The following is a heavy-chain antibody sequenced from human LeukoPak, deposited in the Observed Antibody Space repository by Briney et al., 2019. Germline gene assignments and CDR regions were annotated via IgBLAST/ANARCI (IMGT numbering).Heavy chain of an antibody. CDR3: ARVVEIYQGSQSIFFWDI. CDR2: ISAYNGNT. Sequence: ASVKVSCKASGYTFTSYGISWVRQAPGQGLEWMGWISAYNGNTNYAQKLQGRVTMTTDTSTSTAYMELRSLRSDDTAVYYCARVVEIYQGSQSIFFWDIWGQGTMVTVSS. CDR1: GYTFTSYG. J-gene: IGHJ3*02. V-gene: IGHV1-18*01. D-gene: IGHD3-3*01.